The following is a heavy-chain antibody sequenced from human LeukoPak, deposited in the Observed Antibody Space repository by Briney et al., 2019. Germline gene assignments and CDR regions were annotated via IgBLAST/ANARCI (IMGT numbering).Heavy chain of an antibody. CDR2: IYHSGSN. CDR3: ARSGAAAGSYYFDY. CDR1: GGSISSSNW. V-gene: IGHV4-4*02. D-gene: IGHD6-13*01. Sequence: SGTLSLTCAVSGGSISSSNWWSWVRQPPGKGLEWIGEIYHSGSNNYNPSHKRRVTISVDKSKTQFSLKLSSVTAADTAVYYCARSGAAAGSYYFDYWGQGTLVTVSS. J-gene: IGHJ4*02.